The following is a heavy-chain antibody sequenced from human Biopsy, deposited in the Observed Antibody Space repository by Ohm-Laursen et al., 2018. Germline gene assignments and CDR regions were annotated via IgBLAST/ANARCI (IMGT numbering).Heavy chain of an antibody. CDR2: RIPYFNTI. CDR1: GVTFDTYA. Sequence: SSVKVSCKASGVTFDTYAFGWVRQAPGQGLEWMGGRIPYFNTIYYARNFQDRAVITADRSARTTDMQLSGLRPDDTAVYYCVGGQRGPPIGVTVPGDAFDLWGQGTTVTVSS. V-gene: IGHV1-69*01. J-gene: IGHJ3*01. CDR3: VGGQRGPPIGVTVPGDAFDL. D-gene: IGHD2/OR15-2a*01.